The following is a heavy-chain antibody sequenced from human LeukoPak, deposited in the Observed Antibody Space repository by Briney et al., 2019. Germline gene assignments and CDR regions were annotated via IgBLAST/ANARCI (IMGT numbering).Heavy chain of an antibody. V-gene: IGHV4-30-2*01. D-gene: IGHD6-13*01. CDR2: IYHSGST. Sequence: SETLSLTCAVSGGSISSCGYSWSWIRQPPGKGLEWIGYIYHSGSTYYNPSLKSRVTISVDRSKNQFSLKLSSVTAADTAVYYCAIGFSSIHAFDIWGQGTMVTVSS. CDR3: AIGFSSIHAFDI. J-gene: IGHJ3*02. CDR1: GGSISSCGYS.